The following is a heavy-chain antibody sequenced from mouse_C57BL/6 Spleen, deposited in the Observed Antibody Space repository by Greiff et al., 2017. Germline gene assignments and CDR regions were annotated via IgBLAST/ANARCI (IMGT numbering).Heavy chain of an antibody. J-gene: IGHJ2*01. D-gene: IGHD1-1*01. Sequence: QVQLQQSGAELVKPGASVKLSCKASGYTFTSYWMHWVKQRPGQGLEWIGMIHPNSGSTNYNEKFKSKATLTVDKSSSAAYMQLSSLTDEDSAVYCGARWVTTGFDYWGKGTTVTVSS. CDR3: ARWVTTGFDY. V-gene: IGHV1-64*01. CDR2: IHPNSGST. CDR1: GYTFTSYW.